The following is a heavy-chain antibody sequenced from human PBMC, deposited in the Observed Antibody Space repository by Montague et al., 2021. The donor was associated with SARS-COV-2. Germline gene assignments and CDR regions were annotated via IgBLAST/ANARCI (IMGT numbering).Heavy chain of an antibody. CDR2: IYHTGST. V-gene: IGHV4-4*02. CDR1: GDSLLPDNC. J-gene: IGHJ4*02. CDR3: ARKGSGRSDLAY. D-gene: IGHD1-26*01. Sequence: SETLSLTCVVSGDSLLPDNCGTWVRLPPGKVLSWVGGIYHTGSTKYKTCIKSRVGMSVDKSWNQCSLRLTSVTAADTAIYYCARKGSGRSDLAYWGQGTLVTVSS.